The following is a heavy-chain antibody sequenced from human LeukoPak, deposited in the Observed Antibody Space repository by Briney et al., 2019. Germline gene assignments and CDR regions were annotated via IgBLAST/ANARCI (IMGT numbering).Heavy chain of an antibody. Sequence: GGSLGLSCAASGFTFSSYGMSWVRQAPGKGLEWVSAISGSGGSTYYADSVKGRFTFSRDNSKNTLYLQMNSLRAEDTAVYYCAKVRPGYCSSTSCYYYYMDVWGKGTTVTISS. V-gene: IGHV3-23*01. CDR2: ISGSGGST. CDR1: GFTFSSYG. CDR3: AKVRPGYCSSTSCYYYYMDV. D-gene: IGHD2-2*01. J-gene: IGHJ6*03.